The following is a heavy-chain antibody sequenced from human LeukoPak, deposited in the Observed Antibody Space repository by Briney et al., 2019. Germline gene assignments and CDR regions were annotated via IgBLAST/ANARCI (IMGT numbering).Heavy chain of an antibody. CDR2: IYTSGST. CDR1: GGSFTDYY. V-gene: IGHV4-4*09. CDR3: ARHDRCSSTSCPFDY. D-gene: IGHD2-2*01. Sequence: SETLSLTCAVYGGSFTDYYWSWIRHLPGKGLEWIGYIYTSGSTNYNPSLKSRVTISVDTSKNQFSLKLSSVTAADTAVYYCARHDRCSSTSCPFDYWGQGTLVTVSS. J-gene: IGHJ4*02.